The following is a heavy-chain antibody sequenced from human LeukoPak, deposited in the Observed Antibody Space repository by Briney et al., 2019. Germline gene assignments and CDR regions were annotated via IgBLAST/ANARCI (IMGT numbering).Heavy chain of an antibody. CDR3: ARDVRGPRPAKIYYYYYGMDV. J-gene: IGHJ6*02. Sequence: GGSLRLSCAASGFTVSSNYMSWVRQAPGKGLEWVSVIYSGGSTYYADSVKGRFTISRDNSKNMLYLQMSSLRAEDTAVYYCARDVRGPRPAKIYYYYYGMDVWGQGTTVTVSS. CDR2: IYSGGST. CDR1: GFTVSSNY. V-gene: IGHV3-66*01. D-gene: IGHD3-16*01.